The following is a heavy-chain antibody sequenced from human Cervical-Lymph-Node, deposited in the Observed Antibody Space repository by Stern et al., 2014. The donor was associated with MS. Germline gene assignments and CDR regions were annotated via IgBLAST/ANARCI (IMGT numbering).Heavy chain of an antibody. J-gene: IGHJ6*02. V-gene: IGHV1-69*01. D-gene: IGHD3-10*01. CDR1: GGIFSSFA. CDR3: ASSVGELTPEAV. Sequence: QVQLVQSGAEVKKPGSSVRVSCKASGGIFSSFAISWVRQAPGQGLEWMGGIIPMFGTATYAQKFQGRVIITADDSTGTAYMEVSSLRSEDTAVYYCASSVGELTPEAVWGQGTTVTV. CDR2: IIPMFGTA.